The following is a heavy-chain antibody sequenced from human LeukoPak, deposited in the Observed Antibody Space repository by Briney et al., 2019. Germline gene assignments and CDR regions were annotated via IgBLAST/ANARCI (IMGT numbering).Heavy chain of an antibody. J-gene: IGHJ3*02. V-gene: IGHV3-21*01. CDR1: GFTFSSYS. Sequence: GGSLRLSCAASGFTFSSYSMNWVRQAPGKGLEWVSSISSSSSSCIYYADSVKGRITISRDNAKNSLFLQMNSLRAEDTAIYYCARRYYDTTGYAFDIWGQGTMVTVSS. CDR3: ARRYYDTTGYAFDI. D-gene: IGHD3-22*01. CDR2: ISSSSSSCI.